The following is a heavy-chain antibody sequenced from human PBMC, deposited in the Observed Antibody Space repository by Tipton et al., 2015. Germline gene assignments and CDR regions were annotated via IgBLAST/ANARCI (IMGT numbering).Heavy chain of an antibody. CDR3: ASEVYDSSAYYSAFDS. J-gene: IGHJ4*02. CDR1: SDSISKYY. Sequence: TLSLTCTVSSDSISKYYWTWIRQPPGKELQWIGYIRYTGITNYNPSLKSRVTISVDTSKTQFSLKLSSVTAADTAVYYCASEVYDSSAYYSAFDSWGQGTLVTVSS. CDR2: IRYTGIT. V-gene: IGHV4-59*08. D-gene: IGHD3-22*01.